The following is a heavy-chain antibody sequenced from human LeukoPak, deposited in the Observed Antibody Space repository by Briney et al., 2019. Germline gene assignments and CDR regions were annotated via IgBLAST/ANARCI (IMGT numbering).Heavy chain of an antibody. V-gene: IGHV1-69*05. Sequence: SVKVSCKASVGTFSSYAISWVRQAPGQGLEWMGGIIPIFGTANYAQKFQGRVTITTDESTSTAYMELSSLRSEDTAVYYCARDKRDQLGYCTNGVCVGGWFDPWGQGTLVTVSS. CDR3: ARDKRDQLGYCTNGVCVGGWFDP. D-gene: IGHD2-8*01. CDR1: VGTFSSYA. CDR2: IIPIFGTA. J-gene: IGHJ5*02.